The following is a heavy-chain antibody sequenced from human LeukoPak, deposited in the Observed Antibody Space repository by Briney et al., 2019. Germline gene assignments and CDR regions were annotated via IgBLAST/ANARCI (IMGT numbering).Heavy chain of an antibody. CDR3: AREGIKYQLLLDY. J-gene: IGHJ4*02. V-gene: IGHV3-21*01. D-gene: IGHD2-2*01. CDR2: ISSSSSYI. CDR1: GGSFSDKF. Sequence: ETLSLTCAVYGGSFSDKFWSWIRQAPGKGLEWVSSISSSSSYIYYADSVKGRFTISRDNAKNSLYLQMNSLRAEDTAVYYCAREGIKYQLLLDYWGQGTLVTVFS.